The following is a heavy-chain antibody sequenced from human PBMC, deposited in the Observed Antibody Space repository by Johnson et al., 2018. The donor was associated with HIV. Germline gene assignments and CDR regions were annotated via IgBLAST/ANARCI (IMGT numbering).Heavy chain of an antibody. CDR3: AKDIASGYTNGGTLDI. CDR2: INWNGGST. Sequence: MLLVESGGGLVRPGGSLRLSCAASGFTFDDYGMSWVRQAPGKGLEWVSGINWNGGSTGYADSVKGRFTISRDNAKNSLYLQMNSLRPEDTGLYYCAKDIASGYTNGGTLDIWGQGTMVTVSS. V-gene: IGHV3-20*04. CDR1: GFTFDDYG. D-gene: IGHD6-19*01. J-gene: IGHJ3*02.